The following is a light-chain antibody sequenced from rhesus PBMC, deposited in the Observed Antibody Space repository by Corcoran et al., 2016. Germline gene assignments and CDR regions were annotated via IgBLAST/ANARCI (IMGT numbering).Light chain of an antibody. V-gene: IGKV1-33*02. J-gene: IGKJ1*01. CDR3: QQHNNYPWT. CDR2: AAS. CDR1: QGISSW. Sequence: DIQMTQSPSSLSASVGDRVTITCQASQGISSWLAWYQQKPGKAPKLLIYAASSLQSGVPSRFSGTGSGTDFTLTISSLQTEDFATYYCQQHNNYPWTFGQGTKVEIK.